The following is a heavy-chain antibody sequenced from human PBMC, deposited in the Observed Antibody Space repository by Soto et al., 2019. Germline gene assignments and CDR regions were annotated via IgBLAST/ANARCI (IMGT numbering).Heavy chain of an antibody. V-gene: IGHV3-21*01. CDR3: AIDTLYYRSGSHALGDY. CDR1: GFTFSSYS. D-gene: IGHD6-19*01. J-gene: IGHJ4*02. CDR2: ISSSSSYI. Sequence: EVQLVEAGGGLVKPGGSLRLSCAASGFTFSSYSMNWVRQASGKGLEWVVCISSSSSYIYYADSVKGRFTISRDNAKNLLYQQRNSMRAEDTAVYYCAIDTLYYRSGSHALGDYWGQGALVTVS.